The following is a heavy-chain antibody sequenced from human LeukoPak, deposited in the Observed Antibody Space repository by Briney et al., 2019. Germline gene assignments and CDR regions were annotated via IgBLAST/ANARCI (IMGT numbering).Heavy chain of an antibody. J-gene: IGHJ6*03. V-gene: IGHV4-4*07. D-gene: IGHD2-2*01. CDR2: IYTSGST. Sequence: SETLSLTCTVSGGSISSYYWSWIRQPAGKGLEWIGRIYTSGSTTYNPSLKSRVPLSVDTSKNQFSLKLSSVTAADTAVYYCARGPARQPHQDIVVVPAAMFGPYYYYYMDVWGKGTTVTVSS. CDR3: ARGPARQPHQDIVVVPAAMFGPYYYYYMDV. CDR1: GGSISSYY.